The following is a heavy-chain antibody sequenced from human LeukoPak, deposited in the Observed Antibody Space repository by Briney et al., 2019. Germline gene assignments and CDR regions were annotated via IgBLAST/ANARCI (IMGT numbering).Heavy chain of an antibody. CDR1: GYRFTNYW. V-gene: IGHV5-51*01. CDR2: VYPGDSDT. Sequence: GESLQISCKGSGYRFTNYWIGWVRQMPGKGLEWMGIVYPGDSDTKYSPSFQGQVTISADKSISTAYLQWSSLKASDTAMYYCARHGRSSGWSFDYWGQGTLVTVSS. CDR3: ARHGRSSGWSFDY. D-gene: IGHD6-19*01. J-gene: IGHJ4*02.